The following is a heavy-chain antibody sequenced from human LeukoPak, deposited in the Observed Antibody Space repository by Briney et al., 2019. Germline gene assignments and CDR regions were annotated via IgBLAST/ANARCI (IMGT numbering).Heavy chain of an antibody. CDR1: GFTFSSYN. Sequence: GGSLRLSCAASGFTFSSYNLNWVRQAPGKGLEWVSLISATGGSTCYADSVKGRFTVSRDISTNTLYLQMNSLRAEDTAVYYCAKDAGYCGGDCYSYWGQGTLVTVSS. CDR3: AKDAGYCGGDCYSY. D-gene: IGHD2-21*02. J-gene: IGHJ4*02. V-gene: IGHV3-23*01. CDR2: ISATGGST.